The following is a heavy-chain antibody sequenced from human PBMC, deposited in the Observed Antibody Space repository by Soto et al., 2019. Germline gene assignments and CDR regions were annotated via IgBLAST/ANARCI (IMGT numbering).Heavy chain of an antibody. CDR2: IYSSGST. D-gene: IGHD1-26*01. CDR1: DGSVSSGSYY. V-gene: IGHV4-61*01. Sequence: PSETLSLTCTVSDGSVSSGSYYWTWIRQPPGKGLEWIGYIYSSGSTLYNPSLKSRVIISVDTSMNQFSLKLSSVTAADTAVYYCARFSGSYYDYYYGMDVWGQGTTVTVSS. J-gene: IGHJ6*02. CDR3: ARFSGSYYDYYYGMDV.